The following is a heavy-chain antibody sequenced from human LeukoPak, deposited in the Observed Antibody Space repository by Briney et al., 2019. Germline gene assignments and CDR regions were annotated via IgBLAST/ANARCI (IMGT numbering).Heavy chain of an antibody. D-gene: IGHD3-3*01. J-gene: IGHJ6*02. Sequence: GGSLRPSCAASGFTFSSYWMSWVRQAPGKGLEWVANIKQDGSEKYYVDSVKGRFTISRDNAKKSLYLQMNSLRAGDTAVYYCARVRQEWQMDVWGQGTAVTDSS. V-gene: IGHV3-7*01. CDR3: ARVRQEWQMDV. CDR1: GFTFSSYW. CDR2: IKQDGSEK.